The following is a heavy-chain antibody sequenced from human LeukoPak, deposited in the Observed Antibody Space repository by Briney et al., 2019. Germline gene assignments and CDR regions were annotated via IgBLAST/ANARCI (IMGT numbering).Heavy chain of an antibody. CDR1: GGSISSYY. Sequence: SETLSLTCTVSGGSISSYYWSWIRQPPGKGLEWIGYIYYGGSTNYNPSLKSRVTISVDTSKNQFSLKLSSVTAADTAVYYCAAVAGTTFDYWGQGTLVTVSS. D-gene: IGHD6-19*01. V-gene: IGHV4-59*08. CDR2: IYYGGST. CDR3: AAVAGTTFDY. J-gene: IGHJ4*02.